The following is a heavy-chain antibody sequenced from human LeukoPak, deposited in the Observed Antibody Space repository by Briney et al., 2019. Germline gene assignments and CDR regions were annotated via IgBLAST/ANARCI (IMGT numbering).Heavy chain of an antibody. CDR2: IYSGGST. Sequence: GGSLRLSCAASGFTVSSNYMSWVRQAPGKGLEWVSVIYSGGSTYYADSVKGRFTISRDNSKNTLYLQMNSLRAEDTAVYYCARDRGSSGWSRGYYYYGMDVWGQGTTVTVSS. V-gene: IGHV3-53*01. CDR1: GFTVSSNY. D-gene: IGHD6-19*01. CDR3: ARDRGSSGWSRGYYYYGMDV. J-gene: IGHJ6*02.